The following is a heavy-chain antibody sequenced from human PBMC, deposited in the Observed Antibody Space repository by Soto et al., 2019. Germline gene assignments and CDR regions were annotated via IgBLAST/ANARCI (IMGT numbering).Heavy chain of an antibody. CDR1: GGTFRSYA. V-gene: IGHV1-69*01. Sequence: QVQLVQSGAEVKTPGSSVKVSCKASGGTFRSYAISWVRQAPGQGLEWMGGIIPIFGTANYAQKFQGRVKITADESTSRAYRGMSSLRTEDTAVYYCARDDSSGPPYYYFDCSGQGSLITVSS. CDR3: ARDDSSGPPYYYFDC. CDR2: IIPIFGTA. J-gene: IGHJ4*02. D-gene: IGHD3-22*01.